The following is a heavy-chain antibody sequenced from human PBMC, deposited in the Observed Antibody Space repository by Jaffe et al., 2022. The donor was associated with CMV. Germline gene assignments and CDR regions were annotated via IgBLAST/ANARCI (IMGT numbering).Heavy chain of an antibody. J-gene: IGHJ5*02. V-gene: IGHV1-2*04. CDR3: ARARYNWNDGWWFDP. CDR2: INPNSGGT. D-gene: IGHD1-20*01. Sequence: QVQLVQSGAEVKKPGASVKVSCKASGYTFTGYYMHWVRQAPGQGLEWMGWINPNSGGTNYAQKFQGWVTMTRDTSISTAYMELSRLRSDDTAVYYCARARYNWNDGWWFDPWGQGTLVTVSS. CDR1: GYTFTGYY.